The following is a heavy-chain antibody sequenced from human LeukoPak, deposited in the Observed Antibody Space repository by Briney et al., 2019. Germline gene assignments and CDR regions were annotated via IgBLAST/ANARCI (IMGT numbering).Heavy chain of an antibody. CDR3: ARDDSSVDWFDP. V-gene: IGHV3-7*01. D-gene: IGHD3-22*01. J-gene: IGHJ5*02. CDR2: IKQDGSEK. Sequence: GGSLRLSCAASGFTFSSYWINWVRQAPGKGLEWVANIKQDGSEKYYVDSVKGRFTISRDNAKNSLYLQMNSLRDEDTAVYYCARDDSSVDWFDPWGQGTLVTVSS. CDR1: GFTFSSYW.